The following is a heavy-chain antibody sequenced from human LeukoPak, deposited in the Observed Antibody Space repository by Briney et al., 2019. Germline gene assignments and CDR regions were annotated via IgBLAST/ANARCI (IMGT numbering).Heavy chain of an antibody. CDR3: ARDRGATYYYYAMDV. Sequence: GGSLRLSCAASGFTFSSYPMHWVRQAPGKGLEWVAVISHDGSNKYYADSVKGRFTISRDNSKNTLYVQMNSLRPEDTAVYYCARDRGATYYYYAMDVWGRGTTVTVSS. CDR1: GFTFSSYP. V-gene: IGHV3-30-3*01. J-gene: IGHJ6*02. CDR2: ISHDGSNK.